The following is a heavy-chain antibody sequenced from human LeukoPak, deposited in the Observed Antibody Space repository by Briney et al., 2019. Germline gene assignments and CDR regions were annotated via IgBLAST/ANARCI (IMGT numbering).Heavy chain of an antibody. CDR3: AGDVEDYSNYADY. CDR1: GYTFRSHY. Sequence: ASVKVSCKASGYTFRSHYLHWVRQAPGQGFEWMGMINPSGGTTTYARKFQGRVTMTRDTSTSTAYMELSSLRSEDTAVYYCAGDVEDYSNYADYWGQGTLVTVSS. CDR2: INPSGGTT. D-gene: IGHD4-11*01. V-gene: IGHV1-46*01. J-gene: IGHJ4*02.